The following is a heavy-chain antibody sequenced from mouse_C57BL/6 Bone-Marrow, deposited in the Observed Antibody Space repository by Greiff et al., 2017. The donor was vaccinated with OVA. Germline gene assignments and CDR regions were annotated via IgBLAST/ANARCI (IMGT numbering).Heavy chain of an antibody. CDR1: GYAFSSSW. D-gene: IGHD6-1*01. Sequence: VKLQQSGPELVKPGASVKISCKASGYAFSSSWMNWVKQRPGKGLEWIGRIYPGDGDTNYNGKFKGKATLTADKSSSTAYMQLSSLTSEDSAVSFCARGSHGFAYGGQGTLVTVSA. J-gene: IGHJ3*01. CDR3: ARGSHGFAY. CDR2: IYPGDGDT. V-gene: IGHV1-82*01.